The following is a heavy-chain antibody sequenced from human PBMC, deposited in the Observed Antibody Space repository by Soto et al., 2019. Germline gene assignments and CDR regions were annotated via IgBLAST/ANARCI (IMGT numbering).Heavy chain of an antibody. V-gene: IGHV4-34*01. Sequence: SDTLSLTCAVYGGSFSGYYWTWIRQPPGKGLEWIGEINHSGSTNYNPSLKSRVTISVDTSKNQFALKLSSVTAADTAVYYCARGWSRLWFSLGYFDYWGHGTLVTVSS. CDR2: INHSGST. CDR1: GGSFSGYY. CDR3: ARGWSRLWFSLGYFDY. J-gene: IGHJ4*01. D-gene: IGHD5-18*01.